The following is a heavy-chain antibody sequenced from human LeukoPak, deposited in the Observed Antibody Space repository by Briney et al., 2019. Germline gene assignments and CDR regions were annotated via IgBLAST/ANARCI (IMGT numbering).Heavy chain of an antibody. CDR1: GGSFSGYY. V-gene: IGHV4-34*01. Sequence: SETLSLTCAVYGGSFSGYYWSWIRQPPGKGLEWIGSIYHSGSTYYNPSLKSRVTISVDTSKNQFSLKLSSVTAADTAVYYCAKFGGYLSAAFDIWGQGTMVTVSS. CDR3: AKFGGYLSAAFDI. CDR2: IYHSGST. J-gene: IGHJ3*02. D-gene: IGHD3-16*01.